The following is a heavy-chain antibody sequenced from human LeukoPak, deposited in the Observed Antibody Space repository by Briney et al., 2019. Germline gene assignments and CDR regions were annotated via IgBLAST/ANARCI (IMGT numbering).Heavy chain of an antibody. Sequence: SETLSLTCTVSGGSISSYYWSWIRQPPGKGLEWIGYIYYSGSTNYNPSLKSRVTISVDTSKNQFSLKLSSVTAADTAVYYCARGVLGYCSGGSCYPRKRNWFDPRGQGTLVTVSS. CDR2: IYYSGST. V-gene: IGHV4-59*01. CDR3: ARGVLGYCSGGSCYPRKRNWFDP. D-gene: IGHD2-15*01. CDR1: GGSISSYY. J-gene: IGHJ5*02.